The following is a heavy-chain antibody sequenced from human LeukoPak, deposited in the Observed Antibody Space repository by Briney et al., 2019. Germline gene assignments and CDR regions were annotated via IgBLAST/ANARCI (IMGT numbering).Heavy chain of an antibody. CDR2: ISAYNGNT. D-gene: IGHD2-2*01. Sequence: GASVKVSCKASGYTFTSYGISWVRQAPGQGLEWMGWISAYNGNTNYAQKLQDRVTMTTDTSTSTAYMELRSLRSDDTAVYYCARDSGKYQLLYYYYYYGMDVWGKGTTVTVSS. J-gene: IGHJ6*04. CDR3: ARDSGKYQLLYYYYYYGMDV. CDR1: GYTFTSYG. V-gene: IGHV1-18*04.